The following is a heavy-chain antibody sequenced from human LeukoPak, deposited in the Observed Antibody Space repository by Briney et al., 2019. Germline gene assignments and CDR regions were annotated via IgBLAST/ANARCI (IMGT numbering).Heavy chain of an antibody. Sequence: GGSLRLSCAASGFTFSSYAMHWVRQAPGKGLEWVAVISYDGSNKYYADSVKGRFTISRDNSRNTLYLQMNSLRAEDTAVYYCAGFDYWGQGTLVTVSS. CDR3: AGFDY. CDR1: GFTFSSYA. V-gene: IGHV3-30-3*01. CDR2: ISYDGSNK. J-gene: IGHJ4*02.